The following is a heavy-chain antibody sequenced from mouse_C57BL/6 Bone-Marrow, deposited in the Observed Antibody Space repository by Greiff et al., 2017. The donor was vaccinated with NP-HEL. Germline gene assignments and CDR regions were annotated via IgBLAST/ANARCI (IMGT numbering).Heavy chain of an antibody. V-gene: IGHV1-53*01. CDR3: ARKSYYYGSSYKDFDY. Sequence: QVQLQQPGTELVKPGASVKLSCKASGYTFTSYWMHWVKQRPGQGLEWIGNINPSNGGTNYNEKFKSKATLTVDKSSSTAYMQLSSLTSEDSAVYYCARKSYYYGSSYKDFDYWGQGTTLTVSS. D-gene: IGHD1-1*01. CDR2: INPSNGGT. CDR1: GYTFTSYW. J-gene: IGHJ2*01.